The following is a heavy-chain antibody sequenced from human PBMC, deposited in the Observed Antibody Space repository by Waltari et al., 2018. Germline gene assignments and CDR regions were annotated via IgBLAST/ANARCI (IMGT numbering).Heavy chain of an antibody. D-gene: IGHD6-19*01. CDR3: AHRRWDSSGWSGVWFDP. CDR1: GFSISTNTVG. J-gene: IGHJ5*02. V-gene: IGHV2-5*02. Sequence: QITLKESGPALVKPTQTLTLTCSVSGFSISTNTVGVGWIRQTPGKALEWLALFYWDYDTGFSPSLKSRLTVTRDTSKNQVVLTMTNMDPLDTGTYFCAHRRWDSSGWSGVWFDPWGQGTLVTVSS. CDR2: FYWDYDT.